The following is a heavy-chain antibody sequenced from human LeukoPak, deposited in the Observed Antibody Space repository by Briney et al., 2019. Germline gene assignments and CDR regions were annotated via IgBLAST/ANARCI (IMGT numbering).Heavy chain of an antibody. Sequence: ASVKVSCKASGYTFTSYAMHWVRQAPGQRLEWMGWINAGNGNTKCSQKFQGRVTITRDTSASTAYMELSSLRSEDTAVYYCARDRSYCSSTSCFYYYYYGMDVWGKGTTVTVSS. D-gene: IGHD2-2*01. CDR3: ARDRSYCSSTSCFYYYYYGMDV. J-gene: IGHJ6*04. CDR1: GYTFTSYA. CDR2: INAGNGNT. V-gene: IGHV1-3*01.